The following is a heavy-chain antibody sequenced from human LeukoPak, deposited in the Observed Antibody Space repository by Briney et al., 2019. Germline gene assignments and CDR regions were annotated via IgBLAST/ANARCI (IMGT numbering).Heavy chain of an antibody. V-gene: IGHV3-7*03. Sequence: GGSLRLSCAASRFTFSSYWMSWVRQAPGKGLEWVANIRQDGSEKYYVDSVKGRFTISRDNAKNSLYLQLNSLRAEDTAVYYCARARGGYDFDYWGQGTLVTVSS. J-gene: IGHJ4*02. CDR3: ARARGGYDFDY. CDR1: RFTFSSYW. CDR2: IRQDGSEK. D-gene: IGHD5-12*01.